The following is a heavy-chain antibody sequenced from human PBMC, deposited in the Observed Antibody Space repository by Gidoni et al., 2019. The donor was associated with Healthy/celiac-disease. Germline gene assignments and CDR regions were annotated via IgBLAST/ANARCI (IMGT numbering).Heavy chain of an antibody. V-gene: IGHV3-23*01. CDR1: CFTFSSYA. J-gene: IGHJ6*02. D-gene: IGHD4-17*01. CDR3: AKGHDYGDFYYYYGMDV. Sequence: EVQLLEAGGGLVQPGGSLRLSCAASCFTFSSYAMSWVRQAPGKGLEWVSAISGSGGSTYYADSVKGRFTISRDNSKNTLYLQMNSLRAEDTAVYYCAKGHDYGDFYYYYGMDVWGQGTTVTVSS. CDR2: ISGSGGST.